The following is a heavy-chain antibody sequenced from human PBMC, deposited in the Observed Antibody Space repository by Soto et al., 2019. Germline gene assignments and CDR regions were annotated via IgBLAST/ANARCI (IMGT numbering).Heavy chain of an antibody. Sequence: PGGSLRLSCAASGFTFNNYAMSWVRQAPGKGLEWVSAISGSGGSTYYADSVKGRFTISRDNSKNALFLHMNSLRAEDTAVYYCAERSSGWYGPIDDWGQGALVTVSS. CDR2: ISGSGGST. D-gene: IGHD6-19*01. V-gene: IGHV3-23*01. J-gene: IGHJ4*02. CDR3: AERSSGWYGPIDD. CDR1: GFTFNNYA.